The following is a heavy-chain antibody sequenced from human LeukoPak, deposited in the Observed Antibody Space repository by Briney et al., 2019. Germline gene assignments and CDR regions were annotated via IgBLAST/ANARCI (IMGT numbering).Heavy chain of an antibody. CDR1: GGSISSSSYY. Sequence: PSETLSLTCTVSGGSISSSSYYWGWIRQPPGKGLEWIGSIYYSGSTYYNPSLKSRVTISVDTSKNQFSLKLSSVTAADTAVYYCARDSGSYVYYYMDVWGKGTTVTVSS. J-gene: IGHJ6*03. CDR3: ARDSGSYVYYYMDV. CDR2: IYYSGST. D-gene: IGHD1-26*01. V-gene: IGHV4-39*07.